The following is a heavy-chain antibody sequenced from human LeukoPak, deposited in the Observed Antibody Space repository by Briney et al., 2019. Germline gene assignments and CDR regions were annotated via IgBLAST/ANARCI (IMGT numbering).Heavy chain of an antibody. V-gene: IGHV4-34*01. D-gene: IGHD3-10*01. CDR2: INHSGST. CDR1: GGSFSGYY. CDR3: ARGITMVRGVIITHAFDI. Sequence: SETLSLTCAVYGGSFSGYYWSWIRQPPGKGLEWIGEINHSGSTNYNTSLKRRVTISVDTPKNQFSLKLSSVTAADTAVYYCARGITMVRGVIITHAFDIWGQGTMVTVSS. J-gene: IGHJ3*02.